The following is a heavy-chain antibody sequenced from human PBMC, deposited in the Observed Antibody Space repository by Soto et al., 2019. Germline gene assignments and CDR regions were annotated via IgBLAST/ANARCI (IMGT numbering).Heavy chain of an antibody. CDR1: GFTFSSYA. CDR2: ISGSGGST. Sequence: PGGSLRLSCAASGFTFSSYAMSWVRQAPGKGLEWVSAISGSGGSTYYADSVKGRFTISRDNSKNTLYLQMNSLRAEDTALYYCAKDRVYYYGSGSPSADYWGQGTLVTVSS. V-gene: IGHV3-23*01. J-gene: IGHJ4*02. D-gene: IGHD3-10*01. CDR3: AKDRVYYYGSGSPSADY.